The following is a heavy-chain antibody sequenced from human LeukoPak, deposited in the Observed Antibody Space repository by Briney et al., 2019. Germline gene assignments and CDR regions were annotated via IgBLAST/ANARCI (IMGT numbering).Heavy chain of an antibody. D-gene: IGHD5-24*01. V-gene: IGHV4-34*01. Sequence: SETLSLTCAVYGGSFSGYYWSWIRQPPGKGLEWIGEINHSGSTNYNPSLKSRVTISVDTSKNQFSLKLSSVTAADTAVYYCARVSWVATMDDHDYWGQGTLVTVSS. CDR2: INHSGST. CDR3: ARVSWVATMDDHDY. J-gene: IGHJ4*02. CDR1: GGSFSGYY.